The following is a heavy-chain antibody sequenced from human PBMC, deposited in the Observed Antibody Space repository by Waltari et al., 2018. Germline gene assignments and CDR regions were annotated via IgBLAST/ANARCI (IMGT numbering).Heavy chain of an antibody. CDR3: ATGLPYYYDSSGYYFDY. CDR1: GYTFTDYY. CDR2: VDPEDGET. V-gene: IGHV1-69-2*01. Sequence: EVQLVQSGAEVKKPGATVKISCKASGYTFTDYYMHWVQQAPGKGLEWMGRVDPEDGETIYAEKFQGRVTITADTSTDTAYMELSSLRSEDTAVYYCATGLPYYYDSSGYYFDYWGQGTLVTVSS. J-gene: IGHJ4*02. D-gene: IGHD3-22*01.